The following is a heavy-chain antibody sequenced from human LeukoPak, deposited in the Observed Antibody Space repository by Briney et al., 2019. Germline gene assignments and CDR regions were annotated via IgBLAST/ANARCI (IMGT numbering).Heavy chain of an antibody. CDR1: GGSFSDYW. V-gene: IGHV4-34*01. J-gene: IGHJ5*02. Sequence: SETLSLTCAVYGGSFSDYWWTWIRQSPGKGLEWIGEVNHSGRTNYNPSLKSRVSISVDRSKKQFSLKLTSVTAADTALYYCAXXXGRLEAGGTPFDPWGQGTLVTVSS. CDR2: VNHSGRT. D-gene: IGHD6-13*01. CDR3: AXXXGRLEAGGTPFDP.